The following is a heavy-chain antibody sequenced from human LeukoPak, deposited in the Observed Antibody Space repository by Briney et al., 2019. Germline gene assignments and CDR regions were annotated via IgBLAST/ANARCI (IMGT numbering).Heavy chain of an antibody. Sequence: ASVKVSCKASGYTFTSYGISWVRQAPGQGLEWMGWISAYNRNTNYAQKLQGRVTMTTDTSTSTAYMELRSLRSDDTAVYYCARDRRPTVTTNWFDPWGQGTLVTVSS. D-gene: IGHD4-17*01. V-gene: IGHV1-18*01. CDR3: ARDRRPTVTTNWFDP. CDR1: GYTFTSYG. J-gene: IGHJ5*02. CDR2: ISAYNRNT.